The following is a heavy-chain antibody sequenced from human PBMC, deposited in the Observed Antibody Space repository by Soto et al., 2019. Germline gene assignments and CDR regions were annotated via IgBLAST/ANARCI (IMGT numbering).Heavy chain of an antibody. Sequence: SETLSLTCTVSGGSISSYYWSWIRQPPGKGLEWIGYIYYSGSTNYNPSLKSRVTISVDTSKNQFSLKLSSVTAADTAVYYCARAFNYYDSSGYYSPLGYFDYWGQGTLVTVSS. V-gene: IGHV4-59*01. J-gene: IGHJ4*02. CDR2: IYYSGST. CDR1: GGSISSYY. CDR3: ARAFNYYDSSGYYSPLGYFDY. D-gene: IGHD3-22*01.